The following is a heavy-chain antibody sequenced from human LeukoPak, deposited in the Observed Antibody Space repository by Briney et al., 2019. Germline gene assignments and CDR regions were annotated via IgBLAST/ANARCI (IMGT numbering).Heavy chain of an antibody. CDR1: GFIVISNY. CDR2: VYSDGIT. Sequence: GGSLRLSCAASGFIVISNYMTWVRQAPGKGLEWGSIVYSDGITNYADSVKGRFTISRDNFKNTLYLHMSSLRADDTAVYFCARDTPPPDWGQGTVVPVFS. V-gene: IGHV3-66*01. J-gene: IGHJ4*02. CDR3: ARDTPPPD.